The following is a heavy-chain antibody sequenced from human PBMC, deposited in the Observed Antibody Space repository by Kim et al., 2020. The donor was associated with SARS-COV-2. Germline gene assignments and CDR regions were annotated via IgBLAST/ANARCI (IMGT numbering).Heavy chain of an antibody. CDR3: ARELIAARPFRGGYYYYGMDV. CDR1: GFTVSSNY. V-gene: IGHV3-53*01. D-gene: IGHD6-6*01. CDR2: IYSGGST. J-gene: IGHJ6*02. Sequence: GGSLRLSCAASGFTVSSNYMSWVRQAPGKGLEWVSVIYSGGSTYYADSVKGRFTISRDNSKNTLYLQMNSLRAEDTAVYYCARELIAARPFRGGYYYYGMDVWGQGTTVTVSS.